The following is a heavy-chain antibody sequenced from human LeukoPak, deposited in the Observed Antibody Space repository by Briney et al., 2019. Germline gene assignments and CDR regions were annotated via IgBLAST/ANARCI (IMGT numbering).Heavy chain of an antibody. CDR2: IFYNVYT. D-gene: IGHD3-3*01. V-gene: IGHV4-59*01. J-gene: IGHJ4*02. Sequence: SETLSLTCSVSGGSISSYYWTWIRQSPGKGLEYVAYIFYNVYTDYNPSLKSRVTISVDTSKNQFSLKLSSVTAADTAVYYCARGRDAIFGAVIHDPYFDYWGQGTLVTVSS. CDR1: GGSISSYY. CDR3: ARGRDAIFGAVIHDPYFDY.